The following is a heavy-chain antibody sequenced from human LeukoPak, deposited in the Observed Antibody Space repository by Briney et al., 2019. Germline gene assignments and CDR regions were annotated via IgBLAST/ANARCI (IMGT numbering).Heavy chain of an antibody. CDR3: ARGLTIFDAFDI. Sequence: GSSVKVSCKASGGSFSRYAISWVRQAPGQGLEWMGWISAYNGDTNYAQKLQGRVTMTTDTSTSTAYMELRSLRSDDTAVYYCARGLTIFDAFDIWGRGTMVTVSS. J-gene: IGHJ3*02. D-gene: IGHD3-3*01. CDR1: GGSFSRYA. CDR2: ISAYNGDT. V-gene: IGHV1-18*01.